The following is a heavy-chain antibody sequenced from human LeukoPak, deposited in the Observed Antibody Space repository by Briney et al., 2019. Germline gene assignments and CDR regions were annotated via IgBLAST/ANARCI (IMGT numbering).Heavy chain of an antibody. J-gene: IGHJ4*02. CDR2: ISGSGGNT. V-gene: IGHV3-23*01. D-gene: IGHD4-23*01. Sequence: PGGSLRLSCAASGFTFSSYAMSWVRQAPGKGLEWVSAISGSGGNTYYADSVKGRFTISRGNSKNTLYLQMNSLRAEDTAVYYCAKDRGLYGGHFDYWGQGTLVTVSS. CDR1: GFTFSSYA. CDR3: AKDRGLYGGHFDY.